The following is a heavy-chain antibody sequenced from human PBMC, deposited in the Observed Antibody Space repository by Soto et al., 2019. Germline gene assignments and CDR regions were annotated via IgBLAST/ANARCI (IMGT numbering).Heavy chain of an antibody. V-gene: IGHV3-74*01. CDR3: ARDQWGDYGENAFDI. Sequence: VGSLRLSCAASGFTFSSYWMHWVRQAPGKGLVWVSRINSDGSSTSYADSVKGRFTISRDNAKNTLYLQMNSLRAEDTAVYYCARDQWGDYGENAFDIWGQGTMVTVS. CDR2: INSDGSST. CDR1: GFTFSSYW. J-gene: IGHJ3*02. D-gene: IGHD4-17*01.